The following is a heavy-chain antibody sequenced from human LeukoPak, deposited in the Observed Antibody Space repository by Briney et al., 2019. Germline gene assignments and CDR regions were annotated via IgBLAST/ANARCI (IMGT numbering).Heavy chain of an antibody. CDR1: GFTFSSYS. Sequence: GGSLRLSCAASGFTFSSYSMNWVRQAPGKGLEWVSSISSSSSYIYYADSVKGRFTISRDNAKNSMYLQMNSLRAEDTAVYYCARGGSTSCYGGCWFDPWGQGTLVTASS. V-gene: IGHV3-21*01. CDR3: ARGGSTSCYGGCWFDP. CDR2: ISSSSSYI. J-gene: IGHJ5*02. D-gene: IGHD2-2*01.